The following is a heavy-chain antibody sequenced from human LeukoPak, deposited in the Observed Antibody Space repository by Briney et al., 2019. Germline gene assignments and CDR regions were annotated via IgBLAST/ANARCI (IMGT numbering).Heavy chain of an antibody. Sequence: QPGGSLRLSCAASGFTFNSYSMHWVRQAPGKGLEWVTAISDDETYKFYADSVKGRFTISRDNAENSLYLQMNSLRAEDTAVYYCARDPYSGSYGDYYYYYMDVWGKGTTVTISS. J-gene: IGHJ6*03. V-gene: IGHV3-30-3*01. D-gene: IGHD1-26*01. CDR3: ARDPYSGSYGDYYYYYMDV. CDR2: ISDDETYK. CDR1: GFTFNSYS.